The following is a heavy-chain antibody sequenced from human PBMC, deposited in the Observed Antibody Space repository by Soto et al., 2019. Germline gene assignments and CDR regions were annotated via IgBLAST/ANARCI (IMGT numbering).Heavy chain of an antibody. CDR2: ISSSSSYT. V-gene: IGHV3-11*06. J-gene: IGHJ4*02. D-gene: IGHD2-2*01. CDR3: ARDRLGYCSSTSCTRFDY. CDR1: GFTGSDYY. Sequence: GSLRRACAASGFTGSDYYMSWIRQAPGKGLEWVSYISSSSSYTNYADSVKGRFAISRDNAKNSLYLQMNSLRAEDTAVYYCARDRLGYCSSTSCTRFDYWGQGTLVTVSS.